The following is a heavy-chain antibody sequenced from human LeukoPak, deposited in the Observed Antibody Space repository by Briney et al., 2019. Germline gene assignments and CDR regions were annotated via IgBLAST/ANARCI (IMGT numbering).Heavy chain of an antibody. CDR3: ARTRTLPIAGGFDT. D-gene: IGHD3-16*01. J-gene: IGHJ5*02. Sequence: GSLRLSCAASGFTFSSYWMHWVRQGPGKGLVWVSRISTDGSSTDYADSAKGRFTISRENAKNTLYLQMNSLRAEDTAVYYCARTRTLPIAGGFDTWGQGSLVTVSS. V-gene: IGHV3-74*01. CDR2: ISTDGSST. CDR1: GFTFSSYW.